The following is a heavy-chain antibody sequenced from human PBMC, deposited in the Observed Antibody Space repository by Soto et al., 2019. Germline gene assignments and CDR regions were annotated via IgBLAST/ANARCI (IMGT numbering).Heavy chain of an antibody. Sequence: EVQLVESGGGLVQPGGSLRLSCAVSGFTVRTNYMSWVRQAPGKGLEWVAVIYSGGSTYYADSVKGRFTISRDNSKNTLYLQMNSLRAEDTALYYCARDPHDYWGQGNLVTVSS. CDR3: ARDPHDY. V-gene: IGHV3-66*01. CDR2: IYSGGST. CDR1: GFTVRTNY. J-gene: IGHJ4*02.